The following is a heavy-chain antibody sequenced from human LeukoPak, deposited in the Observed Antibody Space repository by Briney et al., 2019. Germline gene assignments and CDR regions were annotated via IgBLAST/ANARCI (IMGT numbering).Heavy chain of an antibody. CDR2: IYYSGST. CDR1: GGSISSRSYY. D-gene: IGHD2-2*01. J-gene: IGHJ3*02. Sequence: SETLSLTCTVSGGSISSRSYYWGWIRQPPGKGLEWIGSIYYSGSTYYNPSLKSRVTISVDTSKNQFSLKLSSVTAADTAVYYCARIKSSTGAFDIWGQGTMVTVSS. V-gene: IGHV4-39*07. CDR3: ARIKSSTGAFDI.